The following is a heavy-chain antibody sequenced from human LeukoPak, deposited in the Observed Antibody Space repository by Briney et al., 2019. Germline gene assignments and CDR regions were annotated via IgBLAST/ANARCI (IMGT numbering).Heavy chain of an antibody. J-gene: IGHJ4*02. CDR2: IDPSDSYT. D-gene: IGHD3-10*01. V-gene: IGHV5-10-1*01. CDR3: ARGGGLGESIGGYFDY. Sequence: GGSLRLSCKGSGYSFTNFWISWVRQMPGKGLEWMGNIDPSDSYTNYSPSFQGHVTISADKSISTAYLQWSSLKASDTAMYYCARGGGLGESIGGYFDYWGQGTLVTASS. CDR1: GYSFTNFW.